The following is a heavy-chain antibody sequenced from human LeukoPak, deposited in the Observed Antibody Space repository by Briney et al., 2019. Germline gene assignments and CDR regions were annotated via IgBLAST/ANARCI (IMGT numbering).Heavy chain of an antibody. CDR2: IYSGGST. D-gene: IGHD5-12*01. CDR3: AKPYSGYDRFDY. J-gene: IGHJ4*02. V-gene: IGHV3-66*04. CDR1: GFTVSSNY. Sequence: GGSLRLSCAASGFTVSSNYMSWVRQAPGKGLEWVSVIYSGGSTYYADSVKGRFTISRDNSKNTLYLQMNSLRAEDTAVYCCAKPYSGYDRFDYWGQGTLVTVSS.